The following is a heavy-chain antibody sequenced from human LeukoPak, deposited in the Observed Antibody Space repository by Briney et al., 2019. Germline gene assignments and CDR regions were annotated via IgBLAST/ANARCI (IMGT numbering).Heavy chain of an antibody. V-gene: IGHV4-34*01. CDR1: GGSFNSYY. CDR2: IYHSGST. Sequence: PSETLSLTCAVYGGSFNSYYWNWIRQPPGKGLEWIGYIYHSGSTYYNPSLKSRVTISVDRSKNQFSLKLSSVTAADTAVYYCARGPGYDFWSGYQTFDYWGQGTLVTVSS. D-gene: IGHD3-3*01. CDR3: ARGPGYDFWSGYQTFDY. J-gene: IGHJ4*02.